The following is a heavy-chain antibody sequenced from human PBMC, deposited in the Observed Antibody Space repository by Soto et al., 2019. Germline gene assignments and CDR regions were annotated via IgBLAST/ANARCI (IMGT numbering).Heavy chain of an antibody. CDR2: IRSKAYGGTT. CDR1: GFTXGDYA. J-gene: IGHJ6*02. D-gene: IGHD3-3*01. V-gene: IGHV3-49*03. CDR3: TRGRRLILDPYGMDV. Sequence: PGGSLRLSCTASGFTXGDYAMSWFRQAPGKGLEWVGFIRSKAYGGTTEYAASVKGRFTISRDDSKSIAYLQMNSLKTEDTAVYYCTRGRRLILDPYGMDVWGQGTTVTVSS.